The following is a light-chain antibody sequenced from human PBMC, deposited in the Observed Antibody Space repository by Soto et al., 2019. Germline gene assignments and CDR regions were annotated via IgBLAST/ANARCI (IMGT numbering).Light chain of an antibody. V-gene: IGLV2-14*01. CDR3: QSYDSTLSARYV. CDR2: GVT. Sequence: QSALTQPASVSGSLGQSITLSCTGSGGDIGAYNYVSWYQQHPGKAPKLIVYGVTHRPSGVSSRFSASKSAYTASLTITGLQAEDEGDYYCQSYDSTLSARYVFGTGTKVTVL. J-gene: IGLJ1*01. CDR1: GGDIGAYNY.